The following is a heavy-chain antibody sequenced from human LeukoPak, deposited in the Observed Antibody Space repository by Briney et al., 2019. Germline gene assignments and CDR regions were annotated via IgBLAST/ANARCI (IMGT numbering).Heavy chain of an antibody. CDR3: ARGVYDSSGYYYFGRAFLYYFDY. V-gene: IGHV3-11*04. CDR1: GFTFSHYY. Sequence: VGSLRLSGAASGFTFSHYYMSWIRQAPGKGLEWVSHIRSSGSTIYYADSVRGRFTISRDNAKNSLYLQMNSLRAEDTAVYYCARGVYDSSGYYYFGRAFLYYFDYWGQGTLVTVSS. CDR2: IRSSGSTI. J-gene: IGHJ4*02. D-gene: IGHD3-22*01.